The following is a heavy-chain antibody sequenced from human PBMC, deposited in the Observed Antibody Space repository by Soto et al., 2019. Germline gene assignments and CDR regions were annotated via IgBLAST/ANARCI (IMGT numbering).Heavy chain of an antibody. CDR1: GFTLDDYT. Sequence: GGSLRLSCAVSGFTLDDYTMHWVRQAPGKGLEWVSGVGWNGGDIVYADSVKGRFTVSRDNTRNSLYLEVNSLTTEDTAIYFCAKERAVVVPVSTSYFHYYGMDVWGQGTTVTVSS. CDR3: AKERAVVVPVSTSYFHYYGMDV. D-gene: IGHD2-2*01. CDR2: VGWNGGDI. J-gene: IGHJ6*02. V-gene: IGHV3-9*01.